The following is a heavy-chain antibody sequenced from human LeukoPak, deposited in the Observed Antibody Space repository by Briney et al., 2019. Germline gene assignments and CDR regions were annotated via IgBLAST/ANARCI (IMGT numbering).Heavy chain of an antibody. J-gene: IGHJ4*02. Sequence: GASVKVSCKAPGYTFTSYAMHWVRQAPGQRLEWMGWINAGNVNTKYSQKFQGRVTITRDTSASTVYMELSSLRSEDTALYYCARLPSGGSPPYYFDYWGQGTLVTVSS. D-gene: IGHD5-12*01. V-gene: IGHV1-3*01. CDR3: ARLPSGGSPPYYFDY. CDR1: GYTFTSYA. CDR2: INAGNVNT.